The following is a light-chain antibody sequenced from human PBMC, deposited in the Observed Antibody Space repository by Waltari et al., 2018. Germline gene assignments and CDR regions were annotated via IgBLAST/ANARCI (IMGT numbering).Light chain of an antibody. Sequence: QSALTQPASVSGSPGQSITISCTGTSSDVGSYNLVSWYQQHPGKAPKLMIYEVSKRPSGVFIRFSGSKSGNTASLTISGLQAEDEADYYCCSYAGSSTLYVFGTGTKVTVL. CDR2: EVS. CDR3: CSYAGSSTLYV. V-gene: IGLV2-23*02. J-gene: IGLJ1*01. CDR1: SSDVGSYNL.